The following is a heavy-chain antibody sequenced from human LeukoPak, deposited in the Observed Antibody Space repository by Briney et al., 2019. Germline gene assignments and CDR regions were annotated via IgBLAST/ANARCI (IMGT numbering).Heavy chain of an antibody. V-gene: IGHV3-30*02. CDR1: GFTFSSYG. CDR3: AKDPTVWFGESPKYYFDY. D-gene: IGHD3-10*01. Sequence: GGSLRLSCAASGFTFSSYGMHWVRQAPGKGLEWVAFIRYDGSNKYYAGSVKGRFTIARDNSKNTLYLQMNSLRAEDTAVYYCAKDPTVWFGESPKYYFDYWGQGTLVTVSS. J-gene: IGHJ4*02. CDR2: IRYDGSNK.